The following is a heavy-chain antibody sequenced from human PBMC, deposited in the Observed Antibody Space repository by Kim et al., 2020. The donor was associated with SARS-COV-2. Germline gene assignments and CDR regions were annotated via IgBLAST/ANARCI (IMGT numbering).Heavy chain of an antibody. D-gene: IGHD3-10*01. CDR1: GFTFDDYA. J-gene: IGHJ4*02. Sequence: GGSLRLSCAASGFTFDDYAMHWVRQAPGKGLEWVSGISWNSGSIGYADCVKGRFTISRDNAKNSLYLQMNSLRAEDTALYYCAKGLWFGELTQYYFDYWGQGTLVTVSS. V-gene: IGHV3-9*01. CDR3: AKGLWFGELTQYYFDY. CDR2: ISWNSGSI.